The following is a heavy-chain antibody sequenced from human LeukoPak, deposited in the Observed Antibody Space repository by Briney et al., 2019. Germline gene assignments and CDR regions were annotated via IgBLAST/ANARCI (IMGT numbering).Heavy chain of an antibody. D-gene: IGHD2-2*01. CDR2: VSGSGANT. CDR3: ARLQPLVIPAAKLGFDY. V-gene: IGHV3-23*01. J-gene: IGHJ4*02. Sequence: GGSLRLSCAASGLTFSDSYMKWIRQAPGKGLERLSSVSGSGANTYYADSVKGRFTISRDNSRDRIYLQMNSLRTDDTAVYYCARLQPLVIPAAKLGFDYWGQGTLVTVSS. CDR1: GLTFSDSY.